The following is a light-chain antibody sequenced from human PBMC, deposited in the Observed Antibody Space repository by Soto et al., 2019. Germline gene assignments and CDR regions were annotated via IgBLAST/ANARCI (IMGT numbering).Light chain of an antibody. Sequence: DIQMTQSPSTLSASVGDRVTITCRASQSISTWLAWYQQKPGKAPKLLIYKASSLESGVPTRFSGSGSGTDFTLTINSLQPADFATYYCQQYNTYPLTFGGGTTVEIK. J-gene: IGKJ4*01. CDR3: QQYNTYPLT. CDR1: QSISTW. CDR2: KAS. V-gene: IGKV1-5*03.